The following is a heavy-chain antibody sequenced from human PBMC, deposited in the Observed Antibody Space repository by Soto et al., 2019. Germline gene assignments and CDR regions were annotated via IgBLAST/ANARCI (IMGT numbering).Heavy chain of an antibody. CDR1: GFSLTTSGVG. V-gene: IGHV2-5*02. CDR3: AHRVLRTVFGLVTTTAIYFDF. D-gene: IGHD3-3*01. CDR2: ISWDDDK. J-gene: IGHJ4*02. Sequence: QITLNESGPTQVKPRQTLTLTCTFSGFSLTTSGVGVGWIRQSPGKAPEWLALISWDDDKRYSLSLKSRLTITRDTSKNQVVLTMADLDPADTATYYCAHRVLRTVFGLVTTTAIYFDFWGQGTPVAVSS.